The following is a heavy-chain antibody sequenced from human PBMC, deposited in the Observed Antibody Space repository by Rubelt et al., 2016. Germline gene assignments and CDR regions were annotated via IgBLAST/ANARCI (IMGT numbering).Heavy chain of an antibody. Sequence: GGSLRLSCAASGFTFSNYAMTWVRQAPGKGLEWVSAIDSGAVNTYYADSVKGRFTISRDNSKNTLYLQMNSLRAEDTAVYYCARALPQWEIYSWGQGTLITVSS. D-gene: IGHD1-26*01. J-gene: IGHJ4*02. CDR3: ARALPQWEIYS. V-gene: IGHV3-23*01. CDR1: GFTFSNYA. CDR2: IDSGAVNT.